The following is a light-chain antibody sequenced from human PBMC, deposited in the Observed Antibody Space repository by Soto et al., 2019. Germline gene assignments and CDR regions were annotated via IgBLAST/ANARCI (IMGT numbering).Light chain of an antibody. CDR1: QSVGTY. Sequence: EIVLTQSPATLSLSPGERATLSCRASQSVGTYLAWYQQKPGQAPRLLIYDASNRAAGVPVRFSGSGSGTEFTLTISRLEPEDFAVYYCQQYGSSGTFGQGTKVDIK. CDR2: DAS. J-gene: IGKJ1*01. V-gene: IGKV3-20*01. CDR3: QQYGSSGT.